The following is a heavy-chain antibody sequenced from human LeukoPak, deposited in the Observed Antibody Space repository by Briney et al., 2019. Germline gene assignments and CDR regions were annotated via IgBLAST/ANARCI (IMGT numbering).Heavy chain of an antibody. CDR1: GFTFNNAW. D-gene: IGHD3-16*01. CDR3: LIATYTGLMSAVGH. Sequence: PGGFLRLSCAASGFTFNNAWMSWVRQAPGKGLEWVGRIKSTTDGRTRNYAAPVKGRFTISRDDSENRVYLQMNSLRAEDTAVYFCLIATYTGLMSAVGHWGQGTLVTVSS. J-gene: IGHJ5*02. CDR2: IKSTTDGRTR. V-gene: IGHV3-15*01.